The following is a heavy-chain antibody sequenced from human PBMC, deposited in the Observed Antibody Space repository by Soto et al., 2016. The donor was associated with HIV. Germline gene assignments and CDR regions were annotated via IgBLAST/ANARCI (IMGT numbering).Heavy chain of an antibody. D-gene: IGHD2-15*01. CDR1: GGTFSSYA. Sequence: QVQLVQSGAEVKKPGSSVKVSCKASGGTFSSYAISWVRQAPGQGLEWMGGIIPNSGGTNYAQKFQGRVTMTRDTSISTAYMELSRLRSDDTAVYYCARGCNGGSCEKDWGQGTLVTVSS. V-gene: IGHV1-2*02. CDR3: ARGCNGGSCEKD. J-gene: IGHJ4*02. CDR2: IIPNSGGT.